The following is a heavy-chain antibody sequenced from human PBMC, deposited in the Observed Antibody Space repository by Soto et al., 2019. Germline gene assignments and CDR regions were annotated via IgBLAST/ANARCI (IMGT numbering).Heavy chain of an antibody. CDR3: ARSVSTTVTTVFDP. D-gene: IGHD4-17*01. Sequence: SVKVSCKASGYTFTSYAMHWVRQAPGQGLEWMGGINAIYGKANYAQKFQGRVTITADESTSTAYMELSSPRSEDTAVYYCARSVSTTVTTVFDPWGQGTLVTVSS. J-gene: IGHJ5*02. CDR2: INAIYGKA. CDR1: GYTFTSYA. V-gene: IGHV1-69*13.